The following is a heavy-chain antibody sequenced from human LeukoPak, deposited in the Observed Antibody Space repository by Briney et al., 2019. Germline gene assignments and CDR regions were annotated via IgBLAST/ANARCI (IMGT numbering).Heavy chain of an antibody. CDR2: IIPILGIA. CDR3: ARESSTYYDILTGYSIRPGEEGYFDY. D-gene: IGHD3-9*01. Sequence: SVKVSCKASGGTFSSYTISWVRQAPGQGLEWMGRIIPILGIANYAQKFQGRVTITADKSTSTAYMELSSLRSEGTAVYYCARESSTYYDILTGYSIRPGEEGYFDYWGQGTLVTVSS. CDR1: GGTFSSYT. V-gene: IGHV1-69*04. J-gene: IGHJ4*02.